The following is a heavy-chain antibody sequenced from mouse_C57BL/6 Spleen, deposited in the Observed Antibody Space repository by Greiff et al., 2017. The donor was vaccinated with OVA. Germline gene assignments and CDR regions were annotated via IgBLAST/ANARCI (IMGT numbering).Heavy chain of an antibody. D-gene: IGHD4-1*01. V-gene: IGHV1-54*01. J-gene: IGHJ2*01. CDR2: INPGSGGT. CDR1: GYAFTNYL. CDR3: ARTKLGPFDY. Sequence: QVQLKESGAELVRPGTSLKVSCKASGYAFTNYLIEWVKQRPGQGLEWIGVINPGSGGTNYNEKFKGKATLTADKSSSTAYMQLSSLTSEDSAVYFCARTKLGPFDYWGQGTTLTVSS.